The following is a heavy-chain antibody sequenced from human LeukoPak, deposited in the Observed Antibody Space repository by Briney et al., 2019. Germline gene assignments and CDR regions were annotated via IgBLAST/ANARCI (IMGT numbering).Heavy chain of an antibody. CDR2: IYYSGST. CDR3: ARAVVGAHFDY. Sequence: SETLSLTCTVSGGSISSYYWSWIRQPPGKGLEWIGFIYYSGSTNYNPSLKSRVTISVDTSKNQFSLKLSSVTAADTAVYYCARAVVGAHFDYWGQGTLVTVSS. D-gene: IGHD1-26*01. J-gene: IGHJ4*02. V-gene: IGHV4-59*01. CDR1: GGSISSYY.